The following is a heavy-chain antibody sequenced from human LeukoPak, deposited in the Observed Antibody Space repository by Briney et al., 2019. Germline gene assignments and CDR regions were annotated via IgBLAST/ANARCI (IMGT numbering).Heavy chain of an antibody. J-gene: IGHJ6*01. CDR2: ISRSRSYI. V-gene: IGHV3-21*01. D-gene: IGHD3-10*01. CDR1: GFTFRSYS. Sequence: PGGPLTLSCGPSGFTFRSYSMNWVRQAPGKGVAWVSSISRSRSYIYYADSVKGRFTISRDNAKNSLYLQMNSVRAEDTAVYYCARVGRDASGSYYNYYYGMDAWGKGATVTVS. CDR3: ARVGRDASGSYYNYYYGMDA.